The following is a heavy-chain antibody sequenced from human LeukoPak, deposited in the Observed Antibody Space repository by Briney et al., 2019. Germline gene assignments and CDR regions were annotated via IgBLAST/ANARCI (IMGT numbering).Heavy chain of an antibody. CDR2: IVGSTTTM. CDR3: ARDRNYREGLVTIRYMDV. V-gene: IGHV3-48*04. J-gene: IGHJ6*03. CDR1: GITFTNFG. D-gene: IGHD3-16*02. Sequence: GGSLRLSCAASGITFTNFGMNWFRQAPGKGLEWISYIVGSTTTMYYADSVKGRFTISRDNAKNSLYLQMNSLRVEDTAVYYCARDRNYREGLVTIRYMDVWGKGTTVTVSS.